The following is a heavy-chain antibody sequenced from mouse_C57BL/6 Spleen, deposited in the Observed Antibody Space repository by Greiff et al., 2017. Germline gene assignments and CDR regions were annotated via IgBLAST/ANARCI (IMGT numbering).Heavy chain of an antibody. CDR3: ARDRYLDY. CDR2: ISDGGSYT. D-gene: IGHD2-14*01. V-gene: IGHV5-4*01. CDR1: GFTFSSYA. J-gene: IGHJ4*01. Sequence: EVMLVESGGGLVKPGGSLKLSCAASGFTFSSYAMSWVRQTPEKRLEWVATISDGGSYTYYPDNVKGRFTISRDNAKNNLYLQMSHLKSEDTAMYYCARDRYLDYWGQGTSVTVSS.